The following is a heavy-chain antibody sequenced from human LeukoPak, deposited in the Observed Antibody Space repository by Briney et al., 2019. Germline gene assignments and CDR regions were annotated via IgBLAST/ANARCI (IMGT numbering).Heavy chain of an antibody. CDR2: ISYDGGST. CDR1: GFTFSTYA. J-gene: IGHJ4*02. CDR3: AKSEGSSSYYFDY. Sequence: PGRSLRLSCAASGFTFSTYAMHWVRPAPGKGLEWVAIISYDGGSTYYADSVKGRFTISRDNSKITLYLQMSSLRTEDTAVYYCAKSEGSSSYYFDYWGQGTLVTVSS. D-gene: IGHD6-6*01. V-gene: IGHV3-30*18.